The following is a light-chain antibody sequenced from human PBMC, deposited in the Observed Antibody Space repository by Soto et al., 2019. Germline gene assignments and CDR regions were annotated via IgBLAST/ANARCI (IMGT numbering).Light chain of an antibody. V-gene: IGKV1-9*01. Sequence: DIQLTQSPAFLSASVGDRVTITCRASQGISSFLAWFQQKPGKAPNLLIYGASTLQSGVPSRFSGSGSGTEFTLTISSLQPEDFATYHCQQLNSYPQTFGGGSKVEIK. CDR1: QGISSF. CDR3: QQLNSYPQT. CDR2: GAS. J-gene: IGKJ4*01.